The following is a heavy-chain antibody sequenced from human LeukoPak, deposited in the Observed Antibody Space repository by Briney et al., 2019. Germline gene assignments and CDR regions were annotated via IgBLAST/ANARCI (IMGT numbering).Heavy chain of an antibody. J-gene: IGHJ5*02. CDR3: ARHLGELSLLVNWFDP. CDR2: INHSGST. CDR1: GGSFSGYY. D-gene: IGHD3-16*02. Sequence: SETLSLTCAVYGGSFSGYYWSWIRQPPGKGLEWIGEINHSGSTNYNPSLKSRVTISVDTSKNQFSLKLSSVTAADTAVYYCARHLGELSLLVNWFDPWGQGTLVTVSS. V-gene: IGHV4-34*01.